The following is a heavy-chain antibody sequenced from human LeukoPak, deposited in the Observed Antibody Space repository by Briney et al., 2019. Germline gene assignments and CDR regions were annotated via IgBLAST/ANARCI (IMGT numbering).Heavy chain of an antibody. CDR2: INPNSGGT. CDR1: GYTFTGYY. J-gene: IGHJ6*03. CDR3: ARVLRYCSGGNCYSGGLGYMDV. Sequence: GASVKVSCKASGYTFTGYYMHWVRQAPGQGLEWMGWINPNSGGTNYAQKFQGRVTMTRDTSISTAYMELSRLRSDDTAVYYCARVLRYCSGGNCYSGGLGYMDVWGKGTTVTISS. V-gene: IGHV1-2*02. D-gene: IGHD2-15*01.